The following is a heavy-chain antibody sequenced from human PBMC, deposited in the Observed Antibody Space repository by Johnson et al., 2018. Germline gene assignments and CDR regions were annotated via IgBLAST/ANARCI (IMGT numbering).Heavy chain of an antibody. D-gene: IGHD1-26*01. V-gene: IGHV3-21*01. CDR3: ARDLFDREVESIAV. CDR2: ISSSSSYI. CDR1: GFTFSSYS. Sequence: VQLVQSGGGLVKPGGSLRLSCAASGFTFSSYSMNWVRQAPGKGLEWVSSISSSSSYIYYADSVKGRFTISRDNAKNSLYLQMNSLRAEDTAVYYCARDLFDREVESIAVWGQGTTVTVSS. J-gene: IGHJ6*02.